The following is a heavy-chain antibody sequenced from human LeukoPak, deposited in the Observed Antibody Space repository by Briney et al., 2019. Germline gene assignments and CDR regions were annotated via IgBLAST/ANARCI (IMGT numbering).Heavy chain of an antibody. Sequence: GGSLRLSCAASGFTFSSHSMNWVRQAPGKGLEWVSSISGSSSYIYYADSVKGRFTISRDNAKNSLYLQMNSLRAEDTAVYYCARELQQPYYYYGMDVWGQGTTVTVSS. CDR3: ARELQQPYYYYGMDV. J-gene: IGHJ6*02. D-gene: IGHD6-13*01. CDR1: GFTFSSHS. CDR2: ISGSSSYI. V-gene: IGHV3-21*01.